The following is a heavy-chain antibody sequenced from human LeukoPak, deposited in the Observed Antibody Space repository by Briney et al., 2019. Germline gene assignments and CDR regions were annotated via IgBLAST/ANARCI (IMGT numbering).Heavy chain of an antibody. CDR2: ISSSGSTI. CDR1: GFTFSSYE. J-gene: IGHJ3*02. D-gene: IGHD3-10*01. CDR3: ARDENYYGSGSYPPLGAFDI. V-gene: IGHV3-48*03. Sequence: GGSLRLSCAASGFTFSSYEMNWVHQAPGKGLEWVSYISSSGSTIYYADSVKGRFTISRDNAKNSLYLQMNSLRAEDTAVYYCARDENYYGSGSYPPLGAFDIWGQGTMVTVSS.